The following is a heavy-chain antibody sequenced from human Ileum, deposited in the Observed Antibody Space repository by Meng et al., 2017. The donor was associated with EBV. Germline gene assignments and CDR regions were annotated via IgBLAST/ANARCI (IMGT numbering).Heavy chain of an antibody. CDR2: TSNSGST. J-gene: IGHJ4*02. D-gene: IGHD3-22*01. CDR1: GGSSGSGDV. CDR3: ASSDYYRSDY. Sequence: VDLQGLGPRLLWHSAAVSLACGASGGSSGSGDVTTWVRQPPGKGLEFIGETSNSGSTKYSPSLKRRVTISLNKSKNRLSLKLNSVTAADTAVYYCASSDYYRSDYWGQRTLVTVSS. V-gene: IGHV4-4*02.